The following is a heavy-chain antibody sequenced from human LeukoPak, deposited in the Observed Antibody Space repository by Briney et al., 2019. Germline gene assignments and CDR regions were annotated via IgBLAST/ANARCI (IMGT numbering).Heavy chain of an antibody. CDR2: ISSNGSAT. J-gene: IGHJ4*02. V-gene: IGHV3-11*04. CDR3: ARDLVGIAAD. Sequence: GGSLRLSCAASGFTFSDYYMSWIRQAPGKGLEWISYISSNGSATYYADSVKGRFTISRDNAKNSLYLQMNSLRAEDTAVYYCARDLVGIAADWGQGTLVTVSS. D-gene: IGHD6-25*01. CDR1: GFTFSDYY.